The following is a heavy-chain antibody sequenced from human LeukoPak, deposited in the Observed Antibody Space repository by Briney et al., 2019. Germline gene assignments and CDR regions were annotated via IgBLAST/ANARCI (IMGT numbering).Heavy chain of an antibody. V-gene: IGHV1-2*02. J-gene: IGHJ4*02. CDR2: INPSSGGT. D-gene: IGHD6-19*01. Sequence: GASVKVSCKSSGYTFTGYYMHWVRQAPGQGLEWMGWINPSSGGTNYAQKFQGRVTMTRDTSINTAYMELSRLRSDDTAVYYCLSRGSSGWYEGGFEYWGQGTLVTVSS. CDR3: LSRGSSGWYEGGFEY. CDR1: GYTFTGYY.